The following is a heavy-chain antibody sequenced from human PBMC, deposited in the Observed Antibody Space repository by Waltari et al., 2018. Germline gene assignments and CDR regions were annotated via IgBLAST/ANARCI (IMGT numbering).Heavy chain of an antibody. D-gene: IGHD3-3*01. J-gene: IGHJ4*02. CDR1: GFTISSRY. V-gene: IGHV3-53*01. Sequence: EVQLVESGGGFMQPGGSLRLSCAASGFTISSRYMSWVRQAPGKGLAWVAIIHDHGATYHANSVRGRFTISRDHSRNTVYLQMNSLKAEDTAVYYCVSFGDWGQGTQVTVSS. CDR2: IHDHGAT. CDR3: VSFGD.